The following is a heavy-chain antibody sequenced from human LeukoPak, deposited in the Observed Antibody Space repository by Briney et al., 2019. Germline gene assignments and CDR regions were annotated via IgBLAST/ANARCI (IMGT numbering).Heavy chain of an antibody. CDR1: GYTFTSYD. CDR2: MNPNSSNT. Sequence: ASVKVSCKASGYTFTSYDINWVRQATGQGLEWMGWMNPNSSNTGYAQKFQGRVTITRNTSISTAYMELSSLRSEDTAVYYCARQYNWNYFVGPGNWFDPWGQGTLVTVSS. CDR3: ARQYNWNYFVGPGNWFDP. J-gene: IGHJ5*02. V-gene: IGHV1-8*03. D-gene: IGHD1-7*01.